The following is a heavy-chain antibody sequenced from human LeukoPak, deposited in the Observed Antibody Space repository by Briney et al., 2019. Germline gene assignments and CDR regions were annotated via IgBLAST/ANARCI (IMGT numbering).Heavy chain of an antibody. D-gene: IGHD4-17*01. CDR1: GGPISSSSYY. J-gene: IGHJ4*02. V-gene: IGHV4-39*01. CDR3: ARNGDFYYFDY. CDR2: VYSSGAT. Sequence: SETLSLTCSVSGGPISSSSYYWGWIRQPPGKGLEWIGSVYSSGATYYNPSLKSRVTISVVTSRNQFSLKLSSVTAADTAVYYCARNGDFYYFDYWGQGTLVTVSS.